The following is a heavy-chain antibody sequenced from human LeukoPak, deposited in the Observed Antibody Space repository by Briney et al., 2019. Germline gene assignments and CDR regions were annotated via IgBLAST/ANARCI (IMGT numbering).Heavy chain of an antibody. CDR2: INPDSGGT. CDR1: GYTFTAYY. Sequence: ASVKVSCEASGYTFTAYYIHWLRQAPGQGPEWMGWINPDSGGTNNAQKFQGSVTMTRDTSINTAYMQLSSLRSDDTALYYCARATKVVSGQAAWFDPWGQGTLVIVSS. D-gene: IGHD5/OR15-5a*01. CDR3: ARATKVVSGQAAWFDP. V-gene: IGHV1-2*02. J-gene: IGHJ5*02.